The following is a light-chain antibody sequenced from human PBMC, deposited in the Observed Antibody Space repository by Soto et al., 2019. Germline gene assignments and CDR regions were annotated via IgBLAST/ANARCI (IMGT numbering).Light chain of an antibody. CDR2: DNN. CDR3: QFYDDQKI. J-gene: IGLJ2*01. V-gene: IGLV6-57*04. CDR1: SGSIASDY. Sequence: NFMLTQPHSVSESPGKTVTISCTRSSGSIASDYVHWYQQRPGSAPTTLIYDNNLRPSGVPDRFSGSIDSSSNSASLTISGRKTGDEAAYSFQFYDDQKIFGGGTKLTAL.